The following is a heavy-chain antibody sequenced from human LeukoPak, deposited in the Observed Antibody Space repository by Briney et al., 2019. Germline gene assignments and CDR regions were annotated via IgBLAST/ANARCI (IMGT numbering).Heavy chain of an antibody. CDR3: ARAPEGSGSSYYFDY. CDR2: INRDGGEK. CDR1: GFTFSSYW. V-gene: IGHV3-7*01. D-gene: IGHD3-10*01. Sequence: PGGSLRLSCAASGFTFSSYWMSWVRQAPGKGLEWVDNINRDGGEKYHVDSVKGRFTISRDNAKNSLYLQMNSLRTEDTAIYYCARAPEGSGSSYYFDYWGQGILVTVSS. J-gene: IGHJ4*02.